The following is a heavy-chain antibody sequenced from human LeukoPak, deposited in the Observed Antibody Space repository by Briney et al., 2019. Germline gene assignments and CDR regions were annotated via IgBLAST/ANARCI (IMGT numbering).Heavy chain of an antibody. J-gene: IGHJ4*02. V-gene: IGHV1-18*01. CDR2: IRAYNGNT. CDR1: GYTFTSYG. Sequence: ASVKVSCKASGYTFTSYGISWVRQAPGQGLEWMGWIRAYNGNTNYAQKLQGRVTMTTDTSTSTAYMELRSLRSDDTAVYYCARVRNPRELPYSIIDYWGQGTLVTVSS. CDR3: ARVRNPRELPYSIIDY. D-gene: IGHD1-26*01.